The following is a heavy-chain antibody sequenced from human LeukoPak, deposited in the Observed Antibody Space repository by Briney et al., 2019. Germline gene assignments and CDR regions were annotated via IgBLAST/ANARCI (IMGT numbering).Heavy chain of an antibody. CDR3: ARDHDSLGY. V-gene: IGHV3-11*01. Sequence: GGSLRLSCAASGFTSSDYYMSWIRQAPGKGLEWISYISDSGSTIYYADSVKGRFTISRDNAKKSLFLQMNRLRADDTAVYYCARDHDSLGYWGQGTLVTVSS. D-gene: IGHD2-15*01. CDR2: ISDSGSTI. CDR1: GFTSSDYY. J-gene: IGHJ4*02.